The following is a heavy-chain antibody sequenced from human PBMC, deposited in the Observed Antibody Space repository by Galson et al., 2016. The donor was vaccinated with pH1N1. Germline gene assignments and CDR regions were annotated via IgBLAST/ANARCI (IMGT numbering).Heavy chain of an antibody. Sequence: PALVKPTQTLTLTCTFSGFPLSTSGMRVSWIRQPPGKALEWLARIEWDDDKFYGTSLKTRLSISKDTSKNQVVLTMTNMDPEDTATYYCGRNPAFVGGAIDIWGRGTLVTVSS. V-gene: IGHV2-70*04. CDR3: GRNPAFVGGAIDI. CDR1: GFPLSTSGMR. D-gene: IGHD2-15*01. J-gene: IGHJ3*02. CDR2: IEWDDDK.